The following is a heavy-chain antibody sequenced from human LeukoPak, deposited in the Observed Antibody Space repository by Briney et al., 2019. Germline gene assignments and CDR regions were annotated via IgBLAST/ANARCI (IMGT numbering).Heavy chain of an antibody. V-gene: IGHV4-34*01. D-gene: IGHD6-13*01. CDR2: INHSGST. Sequence: SETLSRTCAVYGGPFSGYYWSWIRQPPGKGLEWIGEINHSGSTNYNPSLKSRVTISVDTSKNQFSLKLSSVTAADTAVYYCASWRAADYWGQGTLVTVSS. CDR1: GGPFSGYY. CDR3: ASWRAADY. J-gene: IGHJ4*02.